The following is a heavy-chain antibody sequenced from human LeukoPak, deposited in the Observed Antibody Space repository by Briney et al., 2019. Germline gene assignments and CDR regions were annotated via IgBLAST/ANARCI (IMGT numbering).Heavy chain of an antibody. D-gene: IGHD3-16*02. V-gene: IGHV1-8*01. CDR1: GYTFTSYD. J-gene: IGHJ4*02. Sequence: ASVKVSCKASGYTFTSYDIKWVRQATGQGLEWMGWMNPNSGNTGYAQKFQGRVTMTRNTSISTAYMELSSLRSEDTAVYYCARPYVWGSYRYSGFDYWGQGTLVTVSS. CDR3: ARPYVWGSYRYSGFDY. CDR2: MNPNSGNT.